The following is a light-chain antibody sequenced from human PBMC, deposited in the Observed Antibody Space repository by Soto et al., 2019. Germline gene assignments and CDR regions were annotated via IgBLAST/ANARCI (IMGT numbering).Light chain of an antibody. V-gene: IGLV2-14*03. CDR2: GVE. CDR3: VSYTSSTTLV. CDR1: SSDIGGYKY. J-gene: IGLJ2*01. Sequence: QSALTQPASVSGSPGQSITISCTGTSSDIGGYKYVSWYQHQPGRAPKLIFYGVENRPSGVSNRFSASKSGNTASLTISGLLAEDEADYYCVSYTSSTTLVFGGGTKVTVL.